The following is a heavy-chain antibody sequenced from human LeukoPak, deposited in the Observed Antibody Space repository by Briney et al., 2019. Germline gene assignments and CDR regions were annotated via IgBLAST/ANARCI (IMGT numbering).Heavy chain of an antibody. Sequence: PGRSLRLSCAASGSTFSRYGMHWVRQAPGKGLEWVAVIWHDGSYEYYADSVKGRFTISRDSSKNTLYLQMNSLRAEDTAVYYCAKDGVGATSLDCWGQGTLVTVSS. V-gene: IGHV3-33*06. CDR1: GSTFSRYG. CDR3: AKDGVGATSLDC. J-gene: IGHJ4*02. D-gene: IGHD1-26*01. CDR2: IWHDGSYE.